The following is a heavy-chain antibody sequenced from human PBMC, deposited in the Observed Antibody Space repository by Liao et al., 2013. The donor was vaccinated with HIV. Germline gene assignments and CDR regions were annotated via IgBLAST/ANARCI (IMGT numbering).Heavy chain of an antibody. V-gene: IGHV4-59*01. Sequence: QVQLQESGPGLVKPSETLSLTCTVSGGSISGYYWSWIRQPPGKGLEWIGYIYYSGSTDYNPSLKSRVTISVDTSKNQFYLNLSSVSAADTAVYYCATTYGSPGRYVFDIWGQGTVVTVSS. D-gene: IGHD6-13*01. CDR3: ATTYGSPGRYVFDI. CDR1: GGSISGYY. CDR2: IYYSGST. J-gene: IGHJ3*02.